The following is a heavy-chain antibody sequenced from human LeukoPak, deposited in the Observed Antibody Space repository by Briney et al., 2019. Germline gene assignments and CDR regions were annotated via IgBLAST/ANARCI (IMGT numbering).Heavy chain of an antibody. Sequence: GGSLRLSCAASGFTFSSYAMHWVRQAPGKGLEWVAVISYDGSNKYYADSVKGRFTISRDNSKNTLYLQMNSLRAEDTAVYYCARSPTYYDFWSGYPHYYFDYWGQGTLVTVSS. D-gene: IGHD3-3*01. CDR3: ARSPTYYDFWSGYPHYYFDY. CDR1: GFTFSSYA. V-gene: IGHV3-30-3*01. CDR2: ISYDGSNK. J-gene: IGHJ4*02.